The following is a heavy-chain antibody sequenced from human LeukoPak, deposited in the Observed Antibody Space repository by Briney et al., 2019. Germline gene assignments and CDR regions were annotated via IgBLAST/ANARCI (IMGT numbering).Heavy chain of an antibody. CDR3: ARVWATGTTYDP. CDR2: IYYSGST. V-gene: IGHV4-31*03. CDR1: GGSISSGGYY. D-gene: IGHD1-7*01. J-gene: IGHJ5*02. Sequence: SQTLSLTCTVSGGSISSGGYYWSWIRQHPGKGLEWIGYIYYSGSTYYNPSLRSRVTISVDTSKNQFSLKLSSVTAADTAVYYCARVWATGTTYDPWAREPWSPSPQ.